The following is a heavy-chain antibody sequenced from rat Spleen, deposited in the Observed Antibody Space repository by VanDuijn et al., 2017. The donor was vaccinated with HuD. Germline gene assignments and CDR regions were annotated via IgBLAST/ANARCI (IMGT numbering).Heavy chain of an antibody. D-gene: IGHD1-2*01. CDR3: ATGLFPRAAIFAH. V-gene: IGHV5-19*01. CDR1: GFTFNNYG. CDR2: ISYDGGRN. J-gene: IGHJ3*01. Sequence: EVQLVESGGGLVQPGRSLKLSCAASGFTFNNYGMHWIRQAPTKGLEWVATISYDGGRNFYRDSVKGRFTISRDNAKSSLYLQMDSLRSEDTATYYCATGLFPRAAIFAHWGQGTLVTVSS.